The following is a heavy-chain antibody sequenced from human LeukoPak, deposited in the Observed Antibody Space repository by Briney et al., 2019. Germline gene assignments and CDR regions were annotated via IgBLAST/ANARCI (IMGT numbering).Heavy chain of an antibody. CDR3: AKGYGSGSYYSPDY. CDR1: GFTFDDYA. J-gene: IGHJ4*02. V-gene: IGHV3-9*01. CDR2: ISWNSGSI. Sequence: PGRSLRLSCAASGFTFDDYAMHWVRQAPGKGLEWVSGISWNSGSIGYADSVKGRLTISRDNAKNSLYLQMNSLRAEDTALYYCAKGYGSGSYYSPDYWGQGTLVTVSS. D-gene: IGHD3-10*01.